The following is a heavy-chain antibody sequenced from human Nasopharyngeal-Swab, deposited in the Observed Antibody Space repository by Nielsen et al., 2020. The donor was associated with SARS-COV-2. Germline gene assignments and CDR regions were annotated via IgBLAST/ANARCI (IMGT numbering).Heavy chain of an antibody. CDR3: TKQPGMGGGYNPDY. D-gene: IGHD3-22*01. CDR2: ISDSGGKT. J-gene: IGHJ4*02. CDR1: GFTFSSYA. V-gene: IGHV3-23*01. Sequence: GGSLRLSCAASGFTFSSYAMSWVRQLPGKGLEWVSDISDSGGKTYHADSVKGRFTISRDNSKNTVYLQMSSLRTEDTAIYYCTKQPGMGGGYNPDYWGQGTLVTVSS.